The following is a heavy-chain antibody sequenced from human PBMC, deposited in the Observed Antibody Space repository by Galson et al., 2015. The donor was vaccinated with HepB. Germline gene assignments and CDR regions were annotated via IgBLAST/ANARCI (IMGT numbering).Heavy chain of an antibody. CDR3: ARDRGSYYEDYYYYYGMDV. CDR2: ISSSSSYI. V-gene: IGHV3-21*06. D-gene: IGHD1-26*01. J-gene: IGHJ6*02. Sequence: SLRLSCAASGFTFSSYGMNWVRQAPGKGLEWVSSISSSSSYIYYADSVKGRFTISRDNAKNSLHLQMNSLRADDTAVYYCARDRGSYYEDYYYYYGMDVWGQGTTVTVSS. CDR1: GFTFSSYG.